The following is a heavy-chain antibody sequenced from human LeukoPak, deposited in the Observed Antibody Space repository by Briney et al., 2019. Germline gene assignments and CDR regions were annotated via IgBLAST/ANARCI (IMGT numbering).Heavy chain of an antibody. D-gene: IGHD6-13*01. CDR3: ARDLAAAGTWFDP. CDR1: GFTFSSYG. Sequence: GGSLRLSCEASGFTFSSYGMHWVRQAPGNGLEWVAVIWYDTSNKYYADSVEGRFTISRDNSKNTLYLQMNSLRAEDTAVYYCARDLAAAGTWFDPWGQGTLVTVSS. V-gene: IGHV3-33*01. J-gene: IGHJ5*02. CDR2: IWYDTSNK.